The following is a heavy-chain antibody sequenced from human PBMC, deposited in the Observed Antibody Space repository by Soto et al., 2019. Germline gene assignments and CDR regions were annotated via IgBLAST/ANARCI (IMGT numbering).Heavy chain of an antibody. D-gene: IGHD3-10*01. J-gene: IGHJ5*02. V-gene: IGHV4-39*01. CDR2: IYYSGST. Sequence: SETLSLTCTVSGGSISSSSYYWGWIRQPPGKGLEWIGSIYYSGSTYYNPSLKSRVTISVDTSKNQFSLKLSSVTAADTAVYYCARSRMVRGVNSPNWFDPWGQGTLVTVSS. CDR3: ARSRMVRGVNSPNWFDP. CDR1: GGSISSSSYY.